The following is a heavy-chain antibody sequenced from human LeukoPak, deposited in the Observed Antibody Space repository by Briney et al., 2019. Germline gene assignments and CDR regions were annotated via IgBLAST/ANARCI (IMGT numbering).Heavy chain of an antibody. V-gene: IGHV6-1*01. D-gene: IGHD6-25*01. CDR2: TYYRSKWYN. Sequence: SQTLSLTCAISGDSVSSNSAAWNWIRQSPSRGLEWLGRTYYRSKWYNDYAVSVKSRITINPDTSKNQFSLQLNSVTPEDTAVYYCARGSGGPGNPTYWFDPWGQGTLVTVSS. CDR3: ARGSGGPGNPTYWFDP. CDR1: GDSVSSNSAA. J-gene: IGHJ5*02.